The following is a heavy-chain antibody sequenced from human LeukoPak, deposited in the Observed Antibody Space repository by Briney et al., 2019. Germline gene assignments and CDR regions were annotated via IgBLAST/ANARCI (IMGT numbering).Heavy chain of an antibody. CDR1: GGSISSSSYS. CDR3: ARVRYYYDSSGPVDY. D-gene: IGHD3-22*01. J-gene: IGHJ4*02. CDR2: IYYSGST. V-gene: IGHV4-39*07. Sequence: SETLSLTCTVSGGSISSSSYSWGWVRQPPGKGLEWIGSIYYSGSTYYNPSLKSRITISVDTSKNQFSLKLSSVTAADTAVYYCARVRYYYDSSGPVDYWGQGTLVTVSS.